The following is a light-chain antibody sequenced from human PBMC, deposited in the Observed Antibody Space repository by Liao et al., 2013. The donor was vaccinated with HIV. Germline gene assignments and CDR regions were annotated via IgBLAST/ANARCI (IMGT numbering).Light chain of an antibody. CDR3: QAWDSSPYV. V-gene: IGLV3-27*01. J-gene: IGLJ1*01. CDR1: VLSRKY. Sequence: SYELTQPPSVSVSPGQTATITCSGDVLSRKYARWFQQKPGQAPVLVIYKDTERPSGIPERFSGSSSGTTVTLTIRGAQVEDEADYYCQAWDSSPYVFGTGTKVTVL. CDR2: KDT.